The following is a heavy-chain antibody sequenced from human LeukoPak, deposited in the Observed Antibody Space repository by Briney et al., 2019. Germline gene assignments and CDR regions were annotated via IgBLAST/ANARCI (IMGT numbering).Heavy chain of an antibody. D-gene: IGHD1-26*01. CDR3: ARDQGGATRIDY. CDR1: GFTLNTYW. V-gene: IGHV3-74*01. CDR2: INSDGRST. Sequence: PGGSLRLSCAASGFTLNTYWMHWVRQAPGKGLVWVSRINSDGRSTSYADSVKGRFTISRDNAKKTLYLQMNSLRVEETAVYYCARDQGGATRIDYWGQGTLVTVSS. J-gene: IGHJ4*02.